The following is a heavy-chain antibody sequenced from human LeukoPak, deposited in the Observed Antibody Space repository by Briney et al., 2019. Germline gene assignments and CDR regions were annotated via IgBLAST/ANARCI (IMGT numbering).Heavy chain of an antibody. J-gene: IGHJ5*02. CDR2: ISGSGGST. CDR3: AKMGSAGWFDP. Sequence: GRSLRLSCAASGFTFSSYAMSGVRQAPGKGLEWVSAISGSGGSTYYADSVKGRFTISRDNSKNTLYPKMHSVRAEDTSVYYCAKMGSAGWFDPWGQGTLVTVSS. CDR1: GFTFSSYA. V-gene: IGHV3-23*01. D-gene: IGHD6-6*01.